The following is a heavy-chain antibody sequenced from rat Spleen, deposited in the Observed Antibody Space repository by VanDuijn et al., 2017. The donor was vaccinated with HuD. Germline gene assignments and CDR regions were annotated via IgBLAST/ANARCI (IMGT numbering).Heavy chain of an antibody. CDR1: GFTFNNYW. J-gene: IGHJ2*01. CDR3: TTEATRAYFDY. V-gene: IGHV5-31*01. D-gene: IGHD1-4*01. CDR2: ITNTGGST. Sequence: EVQLVESGGGLVQPGRSLKLSCVASGFTFNNYWMTWIRQAPGKGLEWVASITNTGGSTYYRDSVKGRFTISRDNAKNTLYLQMDSLRSEDTATYYCTTEATRAYFDYWGQGVMVTVSS.